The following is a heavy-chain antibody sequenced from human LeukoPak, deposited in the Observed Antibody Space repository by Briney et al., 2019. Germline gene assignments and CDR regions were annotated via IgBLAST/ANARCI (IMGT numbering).Heavy chain of an antibody. Sequence: GGSLRLSCVASGFTFSNYAMTWVRQAPGKGLEWVSAVYHGDGRTYYPDSVKGRFAISRDISRTTLYLQMDSLRAEDTAVYYCARSGYDYWYSDLWGRGTLVTVSS. J-gene: IGHJ2*01. CDR2: VYHGDGRT. D-gene: IGHD5-12*01. CDR3: ARSGYDYWYSDL. CDR1: GFTFSNYA. V-gene: IGHV3-23*01.